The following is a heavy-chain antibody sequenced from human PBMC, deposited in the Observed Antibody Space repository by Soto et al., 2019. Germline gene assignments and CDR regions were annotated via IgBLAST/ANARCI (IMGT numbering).Heavy chain of an antibody. CDR2: IYYSGST. V-gene: IGHV4-59*01. Sequence: SETLSLTCTVSGGSISSYYWSWIRQPPGKGLEWIGYIYYSGSTNYNPSLKSRVTISVDTSKNQFSLKLSSVTAADTAVYYCARAMTGRIIWYSSSSIWFDPWGQGTLVTVS. CDR1: GGSISSYY. J-gene: IGHJ5*02. D-gene: IGHD6-6*01. CDR3: ARAMTGRIIWYSSSSIWFDP.